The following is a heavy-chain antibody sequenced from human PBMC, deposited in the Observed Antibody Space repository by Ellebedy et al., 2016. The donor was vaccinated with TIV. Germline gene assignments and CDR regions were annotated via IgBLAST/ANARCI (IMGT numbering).Heavy chain of an antibody. D-gene: IGHD1-26*01. V-gene: IGHV1-18*01. J-gene: IGHJ4*02. CDR1: GYTFPSYG. CDR3: ARDILLGATRGDY. CDR2: INPYNGNP. Sequence: AASVKVSCKASGYTFPSYGISWARQAPGQGLEWMGWINPYNGNPNYVQQLQDRVTMTTDTSTSKAYMELRSLRSDDTAVYYCARDILLGATRGDYWGQGTLVTVSS.